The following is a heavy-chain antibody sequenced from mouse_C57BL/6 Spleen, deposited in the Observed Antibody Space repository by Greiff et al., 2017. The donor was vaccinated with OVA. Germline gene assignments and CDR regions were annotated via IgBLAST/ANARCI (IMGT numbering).Heavy chain of an antibody. CDR2: IDPSDSYT. CDR1: GYTFTSYW. CDR3: ARAYDGYSFAD. J-gene: IGHJ3*01. V-gene: IGHV1-50*01. Sequence: VQLQQPGAELVKPGASVNLSCKASGYTFTSYWMQWVKQRPGQGLEWIGEIDPSDSYTNYNQKFKGKATLTVDTSSSTAYMQLSSLTSEDSAVYYCARAYDGYSFADWGQGTLVTVSA. D-gene: IGHD2-3*01.